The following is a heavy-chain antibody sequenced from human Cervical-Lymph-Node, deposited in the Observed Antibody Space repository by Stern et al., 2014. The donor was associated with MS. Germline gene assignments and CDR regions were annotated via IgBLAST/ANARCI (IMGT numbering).Heavy chain of an antibody. CDR1: GGSISSGGYY. J-gene: IGHJ5*02. CDR2: IYHSGNT. CDR3: ASGNYHNSSGLYFTS. Sequence: QLQLQESGPGLVNPSQTLSLTCTVSGGSISSGGYYWSWIRQHPGKGLEWIGYIYHSGNTYYNPSLKSRLTISKDTSENQVSLKLDSVTAADTAVYYCASGNYHNSSGLYFTSWGPGILVTVSS. D-gene: IGHD3-22*01. V-gene: IGHV4-31*03.